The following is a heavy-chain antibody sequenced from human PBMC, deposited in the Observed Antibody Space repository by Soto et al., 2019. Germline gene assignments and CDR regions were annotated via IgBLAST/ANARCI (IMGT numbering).Heavy chain of an antibody. CDR3: AKSVYNWNDGFFDY. CDR2: ISYDGNNK. CDR1: GFTFSTYG. Sequence: PGGSLRLSCAASGFTFSTYGMHWVRQAPGKGLEWVAVISYDGNNKYYAGSVKGRFTISRDNSKNTLYLQMSSLGAEDTAVYYCAKSVYNWNDGFFDYWGQGTLVTVSS. D-gene: IGHD1-1*01. J-gene: IGHJ4*02. V-gene: IGHV3-30*18.